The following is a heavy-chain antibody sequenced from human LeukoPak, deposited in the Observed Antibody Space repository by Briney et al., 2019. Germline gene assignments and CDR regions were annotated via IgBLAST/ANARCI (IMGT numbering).Heavy chain of an antibody. J-gene: IGHJ4*02. Sequence: SETLSLTCAVSGYSISSGYYWGWIRQPPGKGLEWIGTIFHSGSTYYTPSLKSRAIMSVDTSKNQFSLKLTSVTAADTAVYFCARRRQLGPKVFDYWGQGILVTVSS. V-gene: IGHV4-38-2*01. D-gene: IGHD1-1*01. CDR2: IFHSGST. CDR1: GYSISSGYY. CDR3: ARRRQLGPKVFDY.